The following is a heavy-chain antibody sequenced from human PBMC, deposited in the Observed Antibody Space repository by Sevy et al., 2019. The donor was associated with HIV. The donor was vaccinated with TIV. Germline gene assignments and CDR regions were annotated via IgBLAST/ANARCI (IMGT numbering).Heavy chain of an antibody. CDR3: AGDVSGGERLGQLSAYFDY. D-gene: IGHD3-16*02. Sequence: GGSLRLSCAASGFPFTTYAVHWVRQAPGKGLEWLAVISFNGGNKFYADSVRGRFTISRDISENTMYLQMNSLRVEDTAMYYCAGDVSGGERLGQLSAYFDYWGQGTLVTVSS. J-gene: IGHJ4*02. CDR1: GFPFTTYA. CDR2: ISFNGGNK. V-gene: IGHV3-30-3*01.